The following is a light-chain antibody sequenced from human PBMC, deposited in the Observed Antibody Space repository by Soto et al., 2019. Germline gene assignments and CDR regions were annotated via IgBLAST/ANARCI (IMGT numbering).Light chain of an antibody. J-gene: IGLJ1*01. V-gene: IGLV2-14*01. CDR2: EVN. CDR3: SSYTSSSTLAYV. CDR1: SSDVGAYNY. Sequence: QSALTQPASVSASPGQSITSSCTGTSSDVGAYNYVSWYQQHPGKAPKLIIYEVNNRPSGVSNRFSGSKSGSTASLTISGLQAEDEADYYCSSYTSSSTLAYVFGTGTKVTVL.